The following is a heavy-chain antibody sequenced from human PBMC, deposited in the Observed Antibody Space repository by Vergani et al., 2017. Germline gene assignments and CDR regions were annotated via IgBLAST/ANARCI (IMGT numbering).Heavy chain of an antibody. V-gene: IGHV3-30*03. CDR1: GFPFSDYG. D-gene: IGHD2-2*02. CDR3: ARYQVPAAIRLNVGNYMDV. J-gene: IGHJ6*03. Sequence: QVQLVESGGGEVQPGRSLRLSCSAAGFPFSDYGVHWVRQAPGKGLEWVSVISYDGNKKNYADSVKGRFTISRDNSKNTLYLEMNALRAEDTAVYYCARYQVPAAIRLNVGNYMDVWGKGTTVIVSS. CDR2: ISYDGNKK.